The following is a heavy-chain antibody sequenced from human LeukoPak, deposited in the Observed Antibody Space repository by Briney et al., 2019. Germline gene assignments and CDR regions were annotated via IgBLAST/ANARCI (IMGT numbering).Heavy chain of an antibody. CDR3: ARVGYGDYGYGYYYGMDV. J-gene: IGHJ6*04. D-gene: IGHD4-17*01. CDR2: ISYDGSNK. CDR1: GFTFSSYA. V-gene: IGHV3-30*04. Sequence: PGGSLRLSCAASGFTFSSYAMHWVRQAPGKGLEWVEVISYDGSNKYYADSVKGRFTISRDNSKNTLYLQMNSLRAEDTAVYYCARVGYGDYGYGYYYGMDVWGKGTTVTVSS.